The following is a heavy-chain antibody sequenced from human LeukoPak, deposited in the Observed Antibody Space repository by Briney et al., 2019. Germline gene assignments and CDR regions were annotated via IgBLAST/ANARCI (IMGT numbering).Heavy chain of an antibody. V-gene: IGHV4-39*07. Sequence: SETLSLTCTVSGGSISSSSYYWGWIRRPPGKGLEWIGSIYHSGSTYYNPSLKSRVTISVDTSKNQFSLKLSSVTAADTAVYYCARFNGGGTGFDYWGQGTLATVSS. J-gene: IGHJ4*02. CDR3: ARFNGGGTGFDY. CDR2: IYHSGST. D-gene: IGHD1-1*01. CDR1: GGSISSSSYY.